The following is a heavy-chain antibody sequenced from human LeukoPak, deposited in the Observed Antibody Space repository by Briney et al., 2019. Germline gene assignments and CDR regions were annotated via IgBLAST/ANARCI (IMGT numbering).Heavy chain of an antibody. CDR2: ISSSSSYI. J-gene: IGHJ4*02. D-gene: IGHD4-23*01. CDR3: ARDVKVGGAIDY. CDR1: GFTFSSYS. Sequence: GGSLRLSCAASGFTFSSYSMNWVRQAPGKGLEWVSSISSSSSYICYADSVKGRFTISRDNAKNSLYLQMNSLRAEDTAVYYCARDVKVGGAIDYWGQGTLVTVSS. V-gene: IGHV3-21*01.